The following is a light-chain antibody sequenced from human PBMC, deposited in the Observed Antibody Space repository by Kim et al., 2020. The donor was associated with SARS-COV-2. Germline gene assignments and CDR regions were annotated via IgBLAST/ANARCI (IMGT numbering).Light chain of an antibody. Sequence: SPGKEATLPCRASQSVSSSYLAWYQQKPGQAPRLLIYGASSRATGIPDRFSGSGSGTDFTLTISRLEPEDVAVYYCQQYGSSLFTFGPGTKVDIK. CDR2: GAS. V-gene: IGKV3-20*01. CDR3: QQYGSSLFT. CDR1: QSVSSSY. J-gene: IGKJ3*01.